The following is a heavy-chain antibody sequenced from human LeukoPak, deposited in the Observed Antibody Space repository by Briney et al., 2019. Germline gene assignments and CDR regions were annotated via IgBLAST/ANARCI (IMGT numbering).Heavy chain of an antibody. Sequence: PSETLSLTCAVYGGSFSGYYWSWIRQPPGKGLEWIGEINHSGSTNYNPSLKSRVTISVDTSKNQFSLKLSSVTAADTAVYYCARVNIVVVPAATGLRTSNAFDIWGQGTMVTVSS. D-gene: IGHD2-2*01. CDR1: GGSFSGYY. J-gene: IGHJ3*02. CDR2: INHSGST. V-gene: IGHV4-34*01. CDR3: ARVNIVVVPAATGLRTSNAFDI.